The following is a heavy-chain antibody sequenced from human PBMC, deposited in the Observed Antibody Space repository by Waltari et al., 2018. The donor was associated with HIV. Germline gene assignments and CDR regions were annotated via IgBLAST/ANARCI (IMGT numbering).Heavy chain of an antibody. CDR3: ARERATVSEGAYGMDV. Sequence: EMQLVESGGGLIKRGGSVRLSCEASGLIVSSNYRSWVRQAPGEGLEWVAVLYSDGSQYYAESVKDLFTVSRDNSKNTLFLQMNSLRAEDTAVYYCARERATVSEGAYGMDVWGQGATVTVSS. CDR1: GLIVSSNY. CDR2: LYSDGSQ. J-gene: IGHJ6*02. D-gene: IGHD4-17*01. V-gene: IGHV3-53*01.